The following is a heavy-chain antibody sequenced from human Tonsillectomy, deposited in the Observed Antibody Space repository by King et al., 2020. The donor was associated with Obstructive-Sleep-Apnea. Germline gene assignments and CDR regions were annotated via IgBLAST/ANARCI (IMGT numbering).Heavy chain of an antibody. CDR2: INWDGGTT. CDR1: GFMFDDYA. D-gene: IGHD6-13*01. Sequence: QLVQSGGVVVQPGGSLRLSCEASGFMFDDYAMHWVRQAPGKGLEGVSLINWDGGTTSYADSVKGRFTISRDNSKNSLYLHTNSLRVEDTALYYCAKDSSSSWYYFDYWGQGTLVTVSS. CDR3: AKDSSSSWYYFDY. J-gene: IGHJ4*02. V-gene: IGHV3-43D*03.